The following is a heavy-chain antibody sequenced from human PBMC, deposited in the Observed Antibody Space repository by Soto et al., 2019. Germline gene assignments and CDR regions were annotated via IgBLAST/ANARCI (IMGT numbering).Heavy chain of an antibody. CDR2: IYYSGST. CDR1: GCSISSSSYY. CDR3: ARHYHTIFGVKDWFDP. J-gene: IGHJ5*02. D-gene: IGHD3-3*01. V-gene: IGHV4-39*01. Sequence: SETLSLTCTFSGCSISSSSYYWGWIRQPPGKGLEWIGSIYYSGSTYYNPSLKSRVTISVDTSKNQFSLKLSSVTAADTAVYYCARHYHTIFGVKDWFDPWGQGTLVTVSS.